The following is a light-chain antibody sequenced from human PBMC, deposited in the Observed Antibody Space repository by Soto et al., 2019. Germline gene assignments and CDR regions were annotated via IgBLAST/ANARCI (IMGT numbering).Light chain of an antibody. CDR1: SSDVGTYAL. Sequence: QSVLTQPASVSGSPGQSITISCTGTSSDVGTYALVSWFQQHPGRAPKLIIYEVTRRPSGVSDRFSGSKSGDTASLTISGLQSEDEADYYCSSYVPCNVLVLFGGGTKLTVL. J-gene: IGLJ3*02. CDR3: SSYVPCNVLVL. CDR2: EVT. V-gene: IGLV2-23*02.